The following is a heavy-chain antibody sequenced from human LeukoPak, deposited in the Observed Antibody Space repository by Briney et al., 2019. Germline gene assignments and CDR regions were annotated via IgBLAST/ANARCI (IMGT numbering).Heavy chain of an antibody. CDR2: INSDGSST. J-gene: IGHJ3*02. Sequence: GGSLRLSCAASGFTFSSYWMHWVRQAPGKGLVWVSRINSDGSSTSYADSVKGRFTISRDNAKNTLYLQMNSLRAEDTAVYYCAKYCHGSTLIDAFDIWGQGTMVTVSS. CDR1: GFTFSSYW. CDR3: AKYCHGSTLIDAFDI. V-gene: IGHV3-74*01. D-gene: IGHD2-8*02.